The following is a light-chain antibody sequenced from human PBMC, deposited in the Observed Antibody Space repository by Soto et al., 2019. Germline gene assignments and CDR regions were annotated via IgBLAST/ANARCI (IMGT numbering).Light chain of an antibody. Sequence: IQLTQSPSSLSASVGDRVTITCRASQGISSYLAWYQHTPGKAPKLLIFDTTTLQSGVPSRFSGRGSGTDFTLTISSLQPEDFATYYCQQTFITPRTFGQGTKVDI. CDR2: DTT. CDR1: QGISSY. CDR3: QQTFITPRT. V-gene: IGKV1-39*01. J-gene: IGKJ1*01.